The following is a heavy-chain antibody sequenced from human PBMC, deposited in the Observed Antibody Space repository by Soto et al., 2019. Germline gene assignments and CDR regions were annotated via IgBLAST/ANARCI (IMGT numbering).Heavy chain of an antibody. V-gene: IGHV4-59*01. CDR1: GGSISSYY. Sequence: SETLSLTCTVSGGSISSYYWSWIRQPPGKGLEWIGYIYYSGSTNYNPSLKSRVTISVDTSKNQFSLKLSSVNAADTAVYYCARVNRDGYKNEVYYYYGMDVWGQGTTVTVSS. J-gene: IGHJ6*02. CDR3: ARVNRDGYKNEVYYYYGMDV. D-gene: IGHD5-18*01. CDR2: IYYSGST.